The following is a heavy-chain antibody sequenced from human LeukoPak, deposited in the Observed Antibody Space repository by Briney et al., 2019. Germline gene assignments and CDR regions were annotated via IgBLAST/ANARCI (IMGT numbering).Heavy chain of an antibody. V-gene: IGHV3-48*04. J-gene: IGHJ4*02. D-gene: IGHD2-2*01. CDR1: GFTFSLYA. CDR3: ARDTFQPGLIDS. Sequence: PGGSLRLPCAASGFTFSLYAMNWVRQAPGKGLEWVSYINDDSSGIHYAGSVRGRFTISRDDARKTLYLQLSSLRVEDTAVYYCARDTFQPGLIDSWGQGTLVTVSS. CDR2: INDDSSGI.